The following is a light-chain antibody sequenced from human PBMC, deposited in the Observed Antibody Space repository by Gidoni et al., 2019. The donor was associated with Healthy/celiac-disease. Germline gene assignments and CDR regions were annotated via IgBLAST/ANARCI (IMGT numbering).Light chain of an antibody. J-gene: IGKJ3*01. V-gene: IGKV3-20*01. CDR2: GAP. CDR3: QQYGSSPLT. CDR1: QSVSSSY. Sequence: ELVLTQSPGTLSLSPGESATLSCRASQSVSSSYLAWYQQNPGQAPRLRIYGAPSRATGLPDRFSGSGSGTDFTLTISRLEPEDFAVYYCQQYGSSPLTFGPGTKVDIK.